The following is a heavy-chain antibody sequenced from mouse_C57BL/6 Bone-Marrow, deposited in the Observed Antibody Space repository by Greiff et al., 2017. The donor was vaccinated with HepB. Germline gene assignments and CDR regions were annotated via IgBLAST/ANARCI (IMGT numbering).Heavy chain of an antibody. CDR2: IDPSDSYT. D-gene: IGHD1-1*01. CDR3: AREGTTVVHFDY. J-gene: IGHJ2*01. CDR1: GYTFTSYW. Sequence: VQLQQPGAELVMPGASVKLSCKASGYTFTSYWMHWVKQRPGQGLEWIGEIDPSDSYTNYNQKFKGKSTLTVDKSSSTAYMQLSSLTSEDSAVYYCAREGTTVVHFDYWGQGTTLTVSS. V-gene: IGHV1-69*01.